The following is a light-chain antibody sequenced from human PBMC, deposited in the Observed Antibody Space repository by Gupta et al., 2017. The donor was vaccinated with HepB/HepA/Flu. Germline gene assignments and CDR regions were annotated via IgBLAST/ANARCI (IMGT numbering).Light chain of an antibody. Sequence: EIVLTQSPVTLSLSPGERATLSCRASQSVSSSYLAWYQQKPGQAPRLLIYGASSRATGIPDRFSGSGCGTDFTLTISRLEPEDFAVYYCQQYGSSPWTFGQGTKVEIK. CDR3: QQYGSSPWT. V-gene: IGKV3-20*01. CDR1: QSVSSSY. J-gene: IGKJ1*01. CDR2: GAS.